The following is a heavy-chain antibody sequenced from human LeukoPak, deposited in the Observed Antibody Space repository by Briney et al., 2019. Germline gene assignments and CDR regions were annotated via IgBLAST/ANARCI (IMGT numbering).Heavy chain of an antibody. CDR2: ISSSSSYI. J-gene: IGHJ4*02. CDR3: ARDRSYYYDSSGYSPFRV. D-gene: IGHD3-22*01. Sequence: GGSLRLSCAASGFTFSSYSTNWVRQAPGKGLEWVSFISSSSSYIYYADSVKGRFTISRDNAKNSLYLQMNSLRAEDTAVYYCARDRSYYYDSSGYSPFRVWGQGTLVTVSS. V-gene: IGHV3-21*01. CDR1: GFTFSSYS.